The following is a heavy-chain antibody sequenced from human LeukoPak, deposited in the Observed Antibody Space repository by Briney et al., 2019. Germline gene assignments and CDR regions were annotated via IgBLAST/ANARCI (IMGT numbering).Heavy chain of an antibody. D-gene: IGHD2-8*01. CDR3: STDPRLLIY. J-gene: IGHJ4*01. CDR2: ITSSGTYI. V-gene: IGHV3-21*04. CDR1: GFTFSSYG. Sequence: GGSLRLSCAASGFTFSSYGMNWVRQAPGKAMDWVSSITSSGTYIFYADSVKGRFTISRDNAKNSLYLQMDSLGPDDTALYYCSTDPRLLIYWGHGTLVTVSS.